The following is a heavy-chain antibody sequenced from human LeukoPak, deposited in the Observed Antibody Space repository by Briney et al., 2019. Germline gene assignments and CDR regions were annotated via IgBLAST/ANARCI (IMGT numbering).Heavy chain of an antibody. J-gene: IGHJ3*02. CDR3: ARDQAYEPPYYYDRGHHDAFDI. CDR2: IYHSGGT. Sequence: SETLSLTCAVSGGSISSSTNWWSWVRQPPGKGLEWIGEIYHSGGTNYNPSLKSRISISVDTSKNQFSLKLSSVTAADTAVYYCARDQAYEPPYYYDRGHHDAFDIWGQGTMVTVSS. CDR1: GGSISSSTNW. D-gene: IGHD3-22*01. V-gene: IGHV4-4*02.